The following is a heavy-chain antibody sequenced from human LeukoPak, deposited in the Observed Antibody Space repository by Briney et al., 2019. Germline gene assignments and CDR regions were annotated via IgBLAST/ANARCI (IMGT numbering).Heavy chain of an antibody. CDR3: ARSYFDWSDDY. J-gene: IGHJ4*02. D-gene: IGHD3-9*01. V-gene: IGHV1-2*02. CDR1: GGTFSSYA. CDR2: INPNSGGT. Sequence: ASVKVSCKASGGTFSSYAISWVRQAPGQGLEWMGWINPNSGGTNYAQKFQGRVTMTRDTSISTAYMELSRLRSDDTAVYYCARSYFDWSDDYWGQGTLVTVSS.